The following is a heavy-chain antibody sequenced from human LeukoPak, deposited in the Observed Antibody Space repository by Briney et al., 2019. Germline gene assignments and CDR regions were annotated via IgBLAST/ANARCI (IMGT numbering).Heavy chain of an antibody. CDR2: INPSGGNT. J-gene: IGHJ6*03. D-gene: IGHD6-19*01. Sequence: ASVKVSCKASGYTFTSYYMHWVRQAPGQGLEWMGIINPSGGNTNYAQKLQGRVTMTTDTSTSTAYMELRSLRSDDTAVYYCARENYSSGWYHYYYYMDVWGKGTTVTVSS. CDR3: ARENYSSGWYHYYYYMDV. V-gene: IGHV1-46*01. CDR1: GYTFTSYY.